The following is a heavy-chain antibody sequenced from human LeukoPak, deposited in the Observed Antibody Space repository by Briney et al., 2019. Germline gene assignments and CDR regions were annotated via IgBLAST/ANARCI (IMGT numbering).Heavy chain of an antibody. Sequence: ASVKASCKASGYTFTTYDINWVRQATGQGLEWMGWMNPNSGNTGYAQKFQGRVTMTRNTSISTAYMELSSLRSEDTAVYYCATYYYDSSGYFDFWGQGTLVTVSS. CDR3: ATYYYDSSGYFDF. CDR1: GYTFTTYD. CDR2: MNPNSGNT. D-gene: IGHD3-22*01. V-gene: IGHV1-8*01. J-gene: IGHJ4*02.